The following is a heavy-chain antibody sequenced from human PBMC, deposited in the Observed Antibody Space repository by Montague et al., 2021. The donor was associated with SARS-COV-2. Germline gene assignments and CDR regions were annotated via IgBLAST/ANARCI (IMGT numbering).Heavy chain of an antibody. CDR3: ARDYIVDYVGGSYLYFDY. CDR2: ISYDGSNK. J-gene: IGHJ4*02. CDR1: GFTFSSYA. D-gene: IGHD3-16*02. V-gene: IGHV3-30*04. Sequence: SLRLSCAASGFTFSSYAMHWVRQAPGKGLEWVAVISYDGSNKYYADSVKGRFTISRDNSKNTLYLQMNSLRAEDTAVYYCARDYIVDYVGGSYLYFDYWGQGTLVTVSS.